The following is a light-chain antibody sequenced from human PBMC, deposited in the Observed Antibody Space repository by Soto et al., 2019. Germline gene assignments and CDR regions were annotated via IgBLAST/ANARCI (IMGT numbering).Light chain of an antibody. Sequence: AIRITQSPSSFSASTGDRVTITCRASQGISSYLAWYQQKPVKAPKLLIYAASTLQSGVPSRFSGSGSGTDFTLTISCLQSEDFATYYCQQYYSYPRTFGQGTKVEIK. CDR1: QGISSY. V-gene: IGKV1-8*01. J-gene: IGKJ1*01. CDR2: AAS. CDR3: QQYYSYPRT.